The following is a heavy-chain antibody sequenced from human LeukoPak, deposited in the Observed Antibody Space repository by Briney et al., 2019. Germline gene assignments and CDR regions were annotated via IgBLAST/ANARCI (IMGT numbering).Heavy chain of an antibody. Sequence: ASVKVSCKASGYTFTSYDINWVRQATGQGLEWMGWMNPNSGNTGYAQKFQGRVTMTRNTSISTAYMELSSLRSEDTAVYYCARGRGGIAACPDYYYYMDVWGKGTTVTVSS. V-gene: IGHV1-8*01. CDR3: ARGRGGIAACPDYYYYMDV. CDR1: GYTFTSYD. D-gene: IGHD6-6*01. CDR2: MNPNSGNT. J-gene: IGHJ6*03.